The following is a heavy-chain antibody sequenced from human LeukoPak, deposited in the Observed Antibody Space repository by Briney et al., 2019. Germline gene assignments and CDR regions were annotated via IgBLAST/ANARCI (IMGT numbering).Heavy chain of an antibody. Sequence: PGGSLRLSCAASGFTFSSYAMSWVRQAPGKGLEWVSAISGSGGSTYYADSVKGRFTISRDNSKNTLYLQMNSLRAEDTAVYYCANDAGSGSYWLSYYYYYGIDVWGQGTTVTVSS. CDR2: ISGSGGST. J-gene: IGHJ6*02. V-gene: IGHV3-23*01. D-gene: IGHD1-26*01. CDR3: ANDAGSGSYWLSYYYYYGIDV. CDR1: GFTFSSYA.